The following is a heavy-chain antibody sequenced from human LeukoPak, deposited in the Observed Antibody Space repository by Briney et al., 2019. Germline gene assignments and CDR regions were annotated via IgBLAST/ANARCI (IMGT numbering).Heavy chain of an antibody. CDR1: GGSISSSTYY. J-gene: IGHJ4*02. CDR2: IYYSGST. V-gene: IGHV4-39*07. CDR3: ARVIAPSYFDF. Sequence: SETLSLTCTVSGGSISSSTYYWGWIRQPPGKGLEWIGSIYYSGSTYYNPSLKSRVTISVDTSKNQFSLKVNSVTAADTAVYYCARVIAPSYFDFWGQGTLVTVSS. D-gene: IGHD2-15*01.